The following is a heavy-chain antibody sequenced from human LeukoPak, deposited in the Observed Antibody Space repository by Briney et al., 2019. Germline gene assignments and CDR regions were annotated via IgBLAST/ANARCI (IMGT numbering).Heavy chain of an antibody. CDR2: ISDSGGRT. Sequence: TGGSLRLSCAASGFTFTTYAINWVRQVPGKGLEWVSAISDSGGRTYYADSVKGRFTISRDNSKNTLYLQMNGLRVEDTAIYYCAGGQWPPDYWGQGTLVTVSS. CDR1: GFTFTTYA. D-gene: IGHD6-19*01. CDR3: AGGQWPPDY. V-gene: IGHV3-23*01. J-gene: IGHJ4*02.